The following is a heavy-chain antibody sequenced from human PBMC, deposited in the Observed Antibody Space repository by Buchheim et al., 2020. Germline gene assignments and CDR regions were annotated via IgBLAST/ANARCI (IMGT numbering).Heavy chain of an antibody. Sequence: EVQLVESGGGLVQPGRSLSLSCTASGFTFGDYAMSWVRQAPGKGLEWVGFIRSKAYGGTTEYAASVKGRFTISRDDSKSIAYLQMNSLKTEDTAVYYCTRDRTYGSGNFDYWGQGTL. CDR2: IRSKAYGGTT. CDR1: GFTFGDYA. V-gene: IGHV3-49*04. D-gene: IGHD3-10*01. CDR3: TRDRTYGSGNFDY. J-gene: IGHJ4*02.